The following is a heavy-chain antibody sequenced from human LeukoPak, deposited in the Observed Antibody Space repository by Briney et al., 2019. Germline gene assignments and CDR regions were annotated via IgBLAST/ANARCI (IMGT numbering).Heavy chain of an antibody. J-gene: IGHJ5*02. D-gene: IGHD6-19*01. CDR3: ARDRDIAVTGTGWFDP. V-gene: IGHV3-7*01. CDR2: IKQDGSEK. CDR1: GFTFSSYW. Sequence: GWSLRLSCAASGFTFSSYWMSWVREAPGKGLEWVANIKQDGSEKYYVDSVKGRFTISRDNAKNSLYLQMNSLRAEDTAVYYCARDRDIAVTGTGWFDPWGQGTLVTVSS.